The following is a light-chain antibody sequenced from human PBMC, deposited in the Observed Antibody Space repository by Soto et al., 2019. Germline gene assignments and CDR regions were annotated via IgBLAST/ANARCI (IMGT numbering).Light chain of an antibody. Sequence: EIVMTQSPATLSVSPGERATLSCRASQSVSSNLAWYQQKPGQAPRLLIYGASTRATGIPARFSGSGSGTEFTLTISSLQSEDFAVYYCQQYARSPPTFGQGTKVDIK. J-gene: IGKJ1*01. CDR3: QQYARSPPT. V-gene: IGKV3-15*01. CDR2: GAS. CDR1: QSVSSN.